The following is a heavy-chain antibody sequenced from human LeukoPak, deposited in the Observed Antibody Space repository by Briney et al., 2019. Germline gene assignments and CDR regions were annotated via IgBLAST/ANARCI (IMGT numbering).Heavy chain of an antibody. CDR3: ASPGVAGLIQH. J-gene: IGHJ1*01. CDR2: IYSGGST. Sequence: GGSLRLSCAASGFTFSSNYMSWVRQAPGKGLEWVSVIYSGGSTYYTDSVKGRFTISRDNSKNTLYLQMNSLRAEDTAVYYCASPGVAGLIQHWGQGTLVTVSS. D-gene: IGHD7-27*01. V-gene: IGHV3-53*01. CDR1: GFTFSSNY.